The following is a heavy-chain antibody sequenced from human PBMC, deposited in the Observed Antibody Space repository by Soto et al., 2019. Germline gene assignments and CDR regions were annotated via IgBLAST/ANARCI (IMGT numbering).Heavy chain of an antibody. V-gene: IGHV5-51*01. CDR2: IYPGDSDT. J-gene: IGHJ4*02. Sequence: GESLKISCKGSGYSFTSYWIGWVRQMPGKGLEWMGIIYPGDSDTRYSPSFQGQVTISADKSISTAYLQWSSLKASDTAMYYCARLLGYCSGGRCYSFDYWGQGTLVTVSS. CDR1: GYSFTSYW. CDR3: ARLLGYCSGGRCYSFDY. D-gene: IGHD2-15*01.